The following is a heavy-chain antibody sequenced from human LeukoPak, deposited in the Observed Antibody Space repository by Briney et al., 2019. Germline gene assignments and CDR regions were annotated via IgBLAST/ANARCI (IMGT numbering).Heavy chain of an antibody. CDR3: AKYSPRLRLGGLSFGPPDY. V-gene: IGHV3-23*01. CDR1: GFTFSSYA. CDR2: ISGSGGST. Sequence: GGSLRLSCAASGFTFSSYAMSWVRQAPGKGLEWVSAISGSGGSTYYADSVKGRFTISRDNSKNTLYLQMNSLRAEDTAVYYCAKYSPRLRLGGLSFGPPDYWGQGTLVTVSS. D-gene: IGHD3-16*02. J-gene: IGHJ4*02.